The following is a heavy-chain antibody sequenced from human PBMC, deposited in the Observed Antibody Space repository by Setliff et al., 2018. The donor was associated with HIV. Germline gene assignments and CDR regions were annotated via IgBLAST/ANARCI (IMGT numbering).Heavy chain of an antibody. V-gene: IGHV1-18*01. CDR2: INTHSGYT. CDR1: GYTFNNYG. Sequence: ASVKVSCKASGYTFNNYGISWVRQAPGQGLEWMGWINTHSGYTNYAQNVQGRVTVTMDTSTSTAYMELRSLKSDDTAVYYCARGKTWLRVLDYWGPGTLGTVSS. D-gene: IGHD5-12*01. J-gene: IGHJ4*02. CDR3: ARGKTWLRVLDY.